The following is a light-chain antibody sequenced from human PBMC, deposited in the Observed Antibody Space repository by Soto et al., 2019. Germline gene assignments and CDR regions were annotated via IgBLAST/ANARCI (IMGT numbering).Light chain of an antibody. J-gene: IGKJ1*01. CDR1: QSISTW. V-gene: IGKV1-5*01. Sequence: DIQVTRCPSTLSASVGDRVTITGRASQSISTWLAWYQQKPGKAPKVLIFDASSLESGVPSRFSGSGSATEFTLTISSLQPDDFATYYCQQDSIYPWTFGQGTKVDI. CDR2: DAS. CDR3: QQDSIYPWT.